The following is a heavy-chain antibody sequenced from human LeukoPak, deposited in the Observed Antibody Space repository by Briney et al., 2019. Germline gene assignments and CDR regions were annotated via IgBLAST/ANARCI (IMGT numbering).Heavy chain of an antibody. CDR2: ISYSGST. V-gene: IGHV4-39*07. CDR1: GGSISSSSYY. Sequence: PSETLSLTCTVSGGSISSSSYYWGWIRQPPGKGLEWIGSISYSGSTYYNPSLKSRVTISVDTSKNQISLKLSSVTAADTAVYYCARDESPLLAGGAFDIWGQGTMVTVSS. CDR3: ARDESPLLAGGAFDI. D-gene: IGHD3-3*02. J-gene: IGHJ3*02.